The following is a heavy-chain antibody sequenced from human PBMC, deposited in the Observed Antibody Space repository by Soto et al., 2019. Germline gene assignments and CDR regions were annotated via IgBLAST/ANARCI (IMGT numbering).Heavy chain of an antibody. V-gene: IGHV2-5*01. D-gene: IGHD3-3*01. J-gene: IGHJ4*02. CDR1: GFSLSTSGVG. CDR3: VHLASLYELSSALDY. CDR2: IYWNDDK. Sequence: SGPTLVNPTQTLTLTCTFSGFSLSTSGVGVGWIRQPPGKALEWLALIYWNDDKHYSPSLNSRLTITKDTSKNQVVLTMTNMDPVDTAVYYCVHLASLYELSSALDYWGQGTLVTVSS.